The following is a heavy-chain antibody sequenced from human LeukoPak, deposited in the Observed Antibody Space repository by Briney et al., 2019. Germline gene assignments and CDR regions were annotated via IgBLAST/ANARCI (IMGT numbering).Heavy chain of an antibody. CDR3: APLDGAHDSTEAAFAY. CDR1: AYSFTSYL. CDR2: IYPGDANT. J-gene: IGHJ4*01. Sequence: GESLKISCKGPAYSFTSYLIGLVRQMPGKGLEGRGIIYPGDANTRYSRSLEGQVTISAGESISTAYLQWRMLEASDTAMYYGAPLDGAHDSTEAAFAYWGPGTLVTVS. V-gene: IGHV5-51*01. D-gene: IGHD3-22*01.